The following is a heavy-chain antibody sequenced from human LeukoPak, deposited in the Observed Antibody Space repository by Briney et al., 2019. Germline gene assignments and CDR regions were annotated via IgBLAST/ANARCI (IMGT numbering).Heavy chain of an antibody. CDR1: GFTFSSYS. V-gene: IGHV3-21*01. CDR3: ARDIMGTIVATTLVY. D-gene: IGHD5-12*01. Sequence: GGSLRLSCAASGFTFSSYSMNWVRQAPGKGLEWVSSISSSSSYIYYADSVKSRFTISRDNAKNSLYLQMNSLRAEDTAVYYCARDIMGTIVATTLVYWGQGTLVTVSS. CDR2: ISSSSSYI. J-gene: IGHJ4*02.